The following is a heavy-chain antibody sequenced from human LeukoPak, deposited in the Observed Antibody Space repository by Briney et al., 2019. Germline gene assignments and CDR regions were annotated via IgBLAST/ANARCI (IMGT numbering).Heavy chain of an antibody. CDR1: GYSISSGYY. CDR3: ATYSSSSPGY. V-gene: IGHV4-38-2*02. Sequence: SETLSLTCTVSGYSISSGYYWGWIRQPPGKGLEWIGSIYHSGTTYYNPSLKSRVTISIDTSKNQFSLKLSSVTAADTAVYYCATYSSSSPGYWGQGTPVTVSS. J-gene: IGHJ4*02. D-gene: IGHD6-13*01. CDR2: IYHSGTT.